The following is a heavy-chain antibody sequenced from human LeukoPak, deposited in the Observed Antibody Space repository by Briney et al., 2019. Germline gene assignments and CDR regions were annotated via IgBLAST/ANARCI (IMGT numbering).Heavy chain of an antibody. CDR3: ARDILGPVVPAASFYYGMDV. CDR1: GGTFSSYA. Sequence: ASVKVSCKASGGTFSSYAISWVRQAPGQGLEWMGRIIPILGIANYAQKFQGRVTITADKSTSTAYMELSSLRSEDTAVYYCARDILGPVVPAASFYYGMDVWGQGTTVTVS. V-gene: IGHV1-69*04. J-gene: IGHJ6*02. D-gene: IGHD2-2*01. CDR2: IIPILGIA.